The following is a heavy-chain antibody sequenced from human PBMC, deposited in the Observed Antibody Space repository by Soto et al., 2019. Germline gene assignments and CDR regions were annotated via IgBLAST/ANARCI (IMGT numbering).Heavy chain of an antibody. CDR3: AKDRSSNSCYAFDY. CDR2: IGGSSGSR. V-gene: IGHV3-23*01. CDR1: GFTFSTSH. D-gene: IGHD2-2*01. J-gene: IGHJ4*02. Sequence: PGGSLRLSCSISGFTFSTSHMHWVRQAPGKGLEWVSAIGGSSGSRDYADSVKGRFTISRDNSKNTLFLQMNSLRAEDTAVYYCAKDRSSNSCYAFDYWGQGTLVTVSS.